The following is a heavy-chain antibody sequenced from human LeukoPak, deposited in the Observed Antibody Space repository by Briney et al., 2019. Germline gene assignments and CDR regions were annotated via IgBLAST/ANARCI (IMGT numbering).Heavy chain of an antibody. V-gene: IGHV1-69*05. D-gene: IGHD1-26*01. CDR3: ARGRGKVGATKLGYYYYCMDV. Sequence: SVKVSCKASGGTFSSYAISWVRQAPGQGLEWMGGIIPIFGTANYAQKFQGRVTITTDESTSTAYMELSSLRSEDTAVYYCARGRGKVGATKLGYYYYCMDVWGKGTTVTVSS. CDR2: IIPIFGTA. CDR1: GGTFSSYA. J-gene: IGHJ6*03.